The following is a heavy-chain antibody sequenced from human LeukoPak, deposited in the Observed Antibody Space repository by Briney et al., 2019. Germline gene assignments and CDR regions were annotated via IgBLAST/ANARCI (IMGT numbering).Heavy chain of an antibody. CDR2: TKQDGSEK. Sequence: PGGSLRLSCTSSEITFSSYWMSWVRQAPGKGLEWVANTKQDGSEKYYVDSLKGRFTISRDNAKNSLYLQMNSLRAEDTAVYYCATSQTTSGRYGNAFDIWGQGTMVTVSS. CDR3: ATSQTTSGRYGNAFDI. J-gene: IGHJ3*02. D-gene: IGHD6-19*01. V-gene: IGHV3-7*01. CDR1: EITFSSYW.